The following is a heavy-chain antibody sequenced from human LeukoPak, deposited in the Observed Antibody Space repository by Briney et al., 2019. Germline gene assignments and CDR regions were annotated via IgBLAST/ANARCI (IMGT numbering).Heavy chain of an antibody. J-gene: IGHJ4*02. CDR3: ARDIRLSIQFDY. CDR2: ISSSSSYI. V-gene: IGHV3-21*01. D-gene: IGHD2-21*01. CDR1: GFTFSSYS. Sequence: AGGSLRLSCAASGFTFSSYSMNWVRQAPGKGLEWVSSISSSSSYIYYADSVKGRFTISRDNAKNSLYLQMNSLRAEDTAVYYCARDIRLSIQFDYWGQGTLVTVSS.